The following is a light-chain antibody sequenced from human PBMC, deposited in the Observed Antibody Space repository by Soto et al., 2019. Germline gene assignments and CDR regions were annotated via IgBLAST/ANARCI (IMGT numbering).Light chain of an antibody. Sequence: QSALTQPASVSGSPGQSITISCTGTSNDIGANNYVSWYQHHPGKAPNILIYEAANRPSGVSHRFSGSKSGNTASLTISGLQAEDEADYFCTSYTSTNTLVFGGGTKLTVL. J-gene: IGLJ2*01. V-gene: IGLV2-14*01. CDR2: EAA. CDR3: TSYTSTNTLV. CDR1: SNDIGANNY.